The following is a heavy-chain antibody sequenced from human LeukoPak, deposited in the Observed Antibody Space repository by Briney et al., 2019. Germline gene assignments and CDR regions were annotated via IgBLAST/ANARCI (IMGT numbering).Heavy chain of an antibody. J-gene: IGHJ4*02. V-gene: IGHV3-48*03. CDR1: GFTCSNLD. CDR2: ISSSGRII. D-gene: IGHD2-2*01. Sequence: GGSLCLSGSASGFTCSNLDRMWVRQAPGKGLEWVSDISSSGRIIYYADSVKGRFTISRDTTTNSLYLQMNSLRAEDTAVYYCTRVSRYANDYWGQGTLVTVSS. CDR3: TRVSRYANDY.